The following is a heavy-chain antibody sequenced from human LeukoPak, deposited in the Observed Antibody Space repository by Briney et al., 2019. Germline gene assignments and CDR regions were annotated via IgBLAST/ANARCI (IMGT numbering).Heavy chain of an antibody. J-gene: IGHJ4*02. CDR1: GFTFSDYY. Sequence: GGSLRLSCAASGFTFSDYYMSWIRQAPGKGLEWVSYISSSGSTIYYADSVKGRFTISRDNAKNSLYLQMNSLRAEDTAVYYCARFPYYYDSSGYYREFDYWGQGTLVTVSS. CDR2: ISSSGSTI. V-gene: IGHV3-11*04. D-gene: IGHD3-22*01. CDR3: ARFPYYYDSSGYYREFDY.